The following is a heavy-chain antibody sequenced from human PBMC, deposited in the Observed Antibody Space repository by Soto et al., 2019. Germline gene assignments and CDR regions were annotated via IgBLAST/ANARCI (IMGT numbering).Heavy chain of an antibody. CDR2: ISAYNGNT. Sequence: QVQLVQSGAEVKKPGASVKVSCKACGYTFTSYGISWVRQAPGQGLEWMGWISAYNGNTNYAQKLQGRVTMTTDTSTITAYMELRSLRSDDTAVYYCARGCSSTSCYGGPYGMDVWGQGTTVTVSS. V-gene: IGHV1-18*01. J-gene: IGHJ6*02. D-gene: IGHD2-2*01. CDR3: ARGCSSTSCYGGPYGMDV. CDR1: GYTFTSYG.